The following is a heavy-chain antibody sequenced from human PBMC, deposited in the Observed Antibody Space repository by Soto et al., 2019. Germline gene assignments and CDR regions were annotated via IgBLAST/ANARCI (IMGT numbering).Heavy chain of an antibody. J-gene: IGHJ4*02. V-gene: IGHV3-15*01. CDR2: IKSKADGGST. D-gene: IGHD5-12*01. CDR1: GFTVSNAW. CDR3: TTEVVDIVAGDN. Sequence: EVQLVESGGGLVKPGGSLRLSCAASGFTVSNAWMSWVRQAPGKGLEWVGRIKSKADGGSTDYAVSVKGRFTISRDDSKNTLYLQMNSLKTEDTAVYYCTTEVVDIVAGDNWGQGTLVTVSS.